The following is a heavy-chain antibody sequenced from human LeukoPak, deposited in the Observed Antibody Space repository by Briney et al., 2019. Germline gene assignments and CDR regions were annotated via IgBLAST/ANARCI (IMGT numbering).Heavy chain of an antibody. D-gene: IGHD6-19*01. CDR2: ISYDGSNK. CDR1: GFTFSSYG. J-gene: IGHJ4*02. CDR3: AKAYSSGWYSSEY. Sequence: GGSLRLSCAVFGFTFSSYGMHWVRQTPGKGLEWVAVISYDGSNKYYADSVKGRFTISRDNSNNTVYLQMNSLRAEDTAVYYCAKAYSSGWYSSEYWGQGTLVTVSS. V-gene: IGHV3-30*18.